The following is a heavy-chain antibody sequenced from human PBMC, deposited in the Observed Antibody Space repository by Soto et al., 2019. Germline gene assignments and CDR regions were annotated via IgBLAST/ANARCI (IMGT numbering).Heavy chain of an antibody. V-gene: IGHV3-53*01. D-gene: IGHD4-17*01. CDR2: IYSGGST. J-gene: IGHJ4*02. CDR1: GFTVSSNY. CDR3: ARDLDGDYGDY. Sequence: EVQLVESGGGLIQPGGSLRLSCAASGFTVSSNYMSWVRQAPGKGLEWVSVIYSGGSTYYADSVKGRFTISRDNSKNMLYPQMNSLRAEDTAVYYCARDLDGDYGDYWGQGTLVTVSS.